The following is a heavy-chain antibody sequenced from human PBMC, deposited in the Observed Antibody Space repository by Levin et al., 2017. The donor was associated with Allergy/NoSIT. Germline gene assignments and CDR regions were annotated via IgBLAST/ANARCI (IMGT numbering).Heavy chain of an antibody. Sequence: GESLKISCAASGFTFRSYGMHWVRQAPGKGLEWVAVIWSDGSTEKYADSVKGRFTISRDNDKNTLYLQMNSLRAEDTAVYYCATDRGGSPFDYWGQGTLVIVSS. CDR2: IWSDGSTE. D-gene: IGHD2-15*01. J-gene: IGHJ4*02. CDR1: GFTFRSYG. CDR3: ATDRGGSPFDY. V-gene: IGHV3-33*01.